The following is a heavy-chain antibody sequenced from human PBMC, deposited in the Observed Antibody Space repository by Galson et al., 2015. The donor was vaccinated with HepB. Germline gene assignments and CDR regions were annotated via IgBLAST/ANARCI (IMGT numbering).Heavy chain of an antibody. Sequence: SLRLSCAASGFTFSSYGMHWVRQAPGKGLEWVAVIWYDGSNKYYADSVKGRFTISRDNSKNTLYLQMNSLRAEDTAVYYCARESVGYSSGWYNYFDYWGQGTLVTVSS. CDR2: IWYDGSNK. V-gene: IGHV3-33*01. D-gene: IGHD6-19*01. CDR1: GFTFSSYG. J-gene: IGHJ4*02. CDR3: ARESVGYSSGWYNYFDY.